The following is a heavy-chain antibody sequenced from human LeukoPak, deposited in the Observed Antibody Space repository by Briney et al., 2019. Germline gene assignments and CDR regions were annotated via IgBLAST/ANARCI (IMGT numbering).Heavy chain of an antibody. CDR2: IYYSGST. V-gene: IGHV4-59*01. CDR1: GGSISSYY. J-gene: IGHJ4*02. CDR3: AREAAAGTWFDY. Sequence: SETLSLTCTVSGGSISSYYWSWIRQPPGKGLEWIGYIYYSGSTNYNPSLKSRVTISVDTSKNQFSLKLSSVTAADTAVYYCAREAAAGTWFDYWGQGTLVTVSS. D-gene: IGHD6-13*01.